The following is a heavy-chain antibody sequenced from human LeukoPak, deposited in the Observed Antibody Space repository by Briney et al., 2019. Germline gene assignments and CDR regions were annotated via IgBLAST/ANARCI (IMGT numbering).Heavy chain of an antibody. Sequence: ASVKVSCKASGYTFTSYYMHWVRQAPGQGLEWMGIINPSGGSTSYAQKFQGRVTMTRDTSASTVYMELSSLRSEEMAVYYCATARGACSSTSCYTGSWFDPWGQGTLVTVSS. CDR3: ATARGACSSTSCYTGSWFDP. CDR1: GYTFTSYY. D-gene: IGHD2-2*02. V-gene: IGHV1-46*03. J-gene: IGHJ5*02. CDR2: INPSGGST.